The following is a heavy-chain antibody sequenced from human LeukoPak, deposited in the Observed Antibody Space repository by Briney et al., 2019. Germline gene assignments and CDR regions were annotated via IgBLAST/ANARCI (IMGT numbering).Heavy chain of an antibody. D-gene: IGHD2-15*01. V-gene: IGHV1-69*13. CDR3: ARGGYCSGGSCYVGYYYYYMDV. J-gene: IGHJ6*03. CDR1: GGTFSSYA. CDR2: IIPIFGTA. Sequence: SVKVSCKASGGTFSSYAISWVRQAPGQGLEWMGEIIPIFGTANYAQKSQGRVTITADESTSTAYMELSSLRSEDTAVYYCARGGYCSGGSCYVGYYYYYMDVWGKGTTVTISS.